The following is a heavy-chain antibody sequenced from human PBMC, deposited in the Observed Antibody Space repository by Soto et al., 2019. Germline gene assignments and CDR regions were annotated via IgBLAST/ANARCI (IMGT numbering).Heavy chain of an antibody. V-gene: IGHV4-59*01. CDR1: GVSITSYF. CDR2: ISFSGAT. Sequence: SETLSLTCTVSGVSITSYFWSWIRQTPGKGLDWIGSISFSGATYSNPSLKGRAALSVDTSENHLSLTLNSVTSADTAVYYCARYCNNSDCRHLYYFDYWGLGTLVTVSS. CDR3: ARYCNNSDCRHLYYFDY. D-gene: IGHD2-8*01. J-gene: IGHJ4*02.